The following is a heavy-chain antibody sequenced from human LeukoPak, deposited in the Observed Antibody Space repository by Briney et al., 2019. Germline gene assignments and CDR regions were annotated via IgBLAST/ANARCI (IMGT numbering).Heavy chain of an antibody. V-gene: IGHV4-59*01. Sequence: SETLSLTCTVSGGSISSYYWSWIRQPPGKGLEWIGYIYYSGSTNYNPSLKSRVTMSVDTSKNQFSLKLSSLTAADTAVYYCAGQKTSFYSGSGAYYSCFDPWGQGTLVTVSS. D-gene: IGHD3-10*01. CDR2: IYYSGST. CDR3: AGQKTSFYSGSGAYYSCFDP. J-gene: IGHJ5*02. CDR1: GGSISSYY.